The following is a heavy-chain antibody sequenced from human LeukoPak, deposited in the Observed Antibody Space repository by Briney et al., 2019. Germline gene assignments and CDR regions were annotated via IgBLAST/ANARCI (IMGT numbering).Heavy chain of an antibody. CDR1: AFSLSTSALG. J-gene: IGHJ5*02. CDR2: ISWDDNK. V-gene: IGHV2-5*02. CDR3: AHRRGMIVPFDP. Sequence: SGPTLVKPTQTLTLTCTFSAFSLSTSALGVGWIRQPPGKALDWLALISWDDNKRYSPSLKSRLTITKNTTKNQVVLTLTNMDPVDTATSYCAHRRGMIVPFDPWGQGTLVTVSS. D-gene: IGHD3-22*01.